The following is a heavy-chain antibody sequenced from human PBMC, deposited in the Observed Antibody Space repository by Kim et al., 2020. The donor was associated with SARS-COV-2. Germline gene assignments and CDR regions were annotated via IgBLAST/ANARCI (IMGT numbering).Heavy chain of an antibody. J-gene: IGHJ4*02. Sequence: GGSLRLSCAASGFTFSTYWMHWVRQAPGKGLVWVSRINSDGSSTKYPDSVKGRFTVSRDNAKNTLYLQMNNLRAEDTAVYYCASHGVAYSNYPFAYRGQGTLLTRSS. V-gene: IGHV3-74*03. CDR1: GFTFSTYW. D-gene: IGHD4-4*01. CDR2: INSDGSST. CDR3: ASHGVAYSNYPFAY.